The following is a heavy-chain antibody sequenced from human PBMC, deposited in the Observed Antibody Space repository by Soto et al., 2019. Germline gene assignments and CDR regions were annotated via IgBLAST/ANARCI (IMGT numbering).Heavy chain of an antibody. CDR1: GFSLSTSGVG. J-gene: IGHJ4*02. Sequence: QITLKESGPTLVKPTQTLTLTCTFSGFSLSTSGVGVGWIRQPPGKALEWLALFYWDDAKRYSPSLKSRLTLTKDSSKNPVVLTMTNMDPFDTAAYYLAHRLVRRDADFWRGPHLVYFDYWGQGTLVTVSS. V-gene: IGHV2-5*02. CDR2: FYWDDAK. CDR3: AHRLVRRDADFWRGPHLVYFDY. D-gene: IGHD3-3*01.